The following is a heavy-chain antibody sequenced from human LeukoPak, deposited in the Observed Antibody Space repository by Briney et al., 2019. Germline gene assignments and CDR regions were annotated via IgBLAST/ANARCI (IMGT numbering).Heavy chain of an antibody. J-gene: IGHJ4*02. CDR1: GFTFSDHY. D-gene: IGHD6-6*01. V-gene: IGHV3-72*01. Sequence: PGGSLRLSXAASGFTFSDHYMDWVRQAPGKGLEWVGRTRNKANSYTTEYAASVKGRFTISRDESKNSLYLQMNSLKTEDTAVYYCTRGVEYSSSSDYWGQGTLVTVSS. CDR2: TRNKANSYTT. CDR3: TRGVEYSSSSDY.